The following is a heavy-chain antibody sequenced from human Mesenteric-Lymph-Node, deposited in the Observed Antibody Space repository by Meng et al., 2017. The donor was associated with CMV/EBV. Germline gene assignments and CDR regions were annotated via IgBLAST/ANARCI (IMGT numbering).Heavy chain of an antibody. D-gene: IGHD6-6*01. CDR3: ARESIAVYRLGVLDY. V-gene: IGHV1-46*01. CDR1: GYTFTSYY. CDR2: INPSGGST. J-gene: IGHJ4*02. Sequence: ASVKVSCKASGYTFTSYYMHWVRQAPGQGLEWMGIINPSGGSTSYAQKFQGRVTMIRDTSTSTVYMELSSLRSEDTAVYYCARESIAVYRLGVLDYWGQGTLVTVSS.